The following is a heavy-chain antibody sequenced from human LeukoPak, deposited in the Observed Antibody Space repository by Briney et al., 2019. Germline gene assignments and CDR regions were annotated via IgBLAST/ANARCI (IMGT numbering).Heavy chain of an antibody. D-gene: IGHD5-24*01. CDR1: GGSFSGYY. CDR2: INHSGST. CDR3: ARMDGYNDFDY. V-gene: IGHV4-34*01. Sequence: PSETLSLTCAVYGGSFSGYYWSWIRQPPGKGLEWIGEINHSGSTNYNPSLKSRVTISVDTSKNQFSLKLSSVTAADTAVYYCARMDGYNDFDYWGQGTLVTVSS. J-gene: IGHJ4*02.